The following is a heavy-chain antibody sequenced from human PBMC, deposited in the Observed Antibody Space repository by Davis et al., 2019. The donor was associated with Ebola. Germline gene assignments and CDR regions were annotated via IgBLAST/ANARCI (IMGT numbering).Heavy chain of an antibody. CDR2: IYSSGTT. J-gene: IGHJ4*02. CDR3: ARTAVTNSFYFDY. Sequence: SETLSLTCTVSGGSISTYYWSWLRQPPGKGLEWIGYIYSSGTTNYNPSLKSRVTFSVDTSKNHFSLRLNSVTPADTAVYYCARTAVTNSFYFDYWGQGTLVTVSS. D-gene: IGHD2-8*01. V-gene: IGHV4-59*01. CDR1: GGSISTYY.